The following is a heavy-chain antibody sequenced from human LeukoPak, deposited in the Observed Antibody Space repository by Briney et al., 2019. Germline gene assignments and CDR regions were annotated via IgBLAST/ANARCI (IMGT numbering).Heavy chain of an antibody. Sequence: GGSLRLSCAASGFTYSKYAMSWVRQAPGKGLEWVSDITASGGRTHYADSVQGRFTISRDNSKNILYLQMNSLRAEDTAVYYCAREGKTGLGYYYYMDVWGKGTTVTISS. CDR2: ITASGGRT. J-gene: IGHJ6*03. D-gene: IGHD1-1*01. CDR3: AREGKTGLGYYYYMDV. CDR1: GFTYSKYA. V-gene: IGHV3-23*01.